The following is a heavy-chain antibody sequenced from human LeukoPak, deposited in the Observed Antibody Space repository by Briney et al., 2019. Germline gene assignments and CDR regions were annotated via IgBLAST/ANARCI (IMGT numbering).Heavy chain of an antibody. J-gene: IGHJ4*02. CDR2: IVVGSGNT. CDR1: GFTFTSSA. D-gene: IGHD1-26*01. V-gene: IGHV1-58*01. Sequence: ASVTVSCTASGFTFTSSAVQWVRQARGQRLEWIGWIVVGSGNTNYAQKFQERVTITRDMSTSTAYMELSSLRSEDTAVYYCASLVGATMFDYWGQGTLVTVSS. CDR3: ASLVGATMFDY.